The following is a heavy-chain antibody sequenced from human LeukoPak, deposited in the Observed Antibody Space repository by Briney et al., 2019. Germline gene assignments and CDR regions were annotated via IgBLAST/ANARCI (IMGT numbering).Heavy chain of an antibody. CDR2: ISSGGGRT. CDR3: AKAPNYYGSGSYYNNWFDP. V-gene: IGHV3-23*01. D-gene: IGHD3-10*01. Sequence: PGGSLRLSCAASGFAFSSYAIRWVRQAPGKGLEWVSSISSGGGRTYYSESVKGRFTISRANSKNTLYLQMDSLRAEETAVYYCAKAPNYYGSGSYYNNWFDPWGQGTLVTVSS. J-gene: IGHJ5*02. CDR1: GFAFSSYA.